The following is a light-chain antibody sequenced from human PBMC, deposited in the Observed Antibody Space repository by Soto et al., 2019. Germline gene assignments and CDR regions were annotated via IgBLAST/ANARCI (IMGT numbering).Light chain of an antibody. Sequence: EIVLTQSPATLSVSPGERATLSCRASQSVASNLAWYQQRPGQAPRLLIYGASNRATGIPARFRGSGSCTEYTLTIISLQSEDFSVYYCQQYNSRPHGTFGRGTKGDIK. CDR3: QQYNSRPHGT. CDR2: GAS. V-gene: IGKV3-15*01. J-gene: IGKJ1*01. CDR1: QSVASN.